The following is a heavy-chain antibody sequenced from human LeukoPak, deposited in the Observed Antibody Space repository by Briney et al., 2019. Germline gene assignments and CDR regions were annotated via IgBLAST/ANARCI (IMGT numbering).Heavy chain of an antibody. Sequence: GGSLRLSCAASGFTFSRYNMNWVRQAPGKGLEWVSSISRTGNYIYYADSVKGRFTISRDNAQSSLFLQMNSLRVEDTAVYYCARVLETDCSGGSCYSGLDYWGQGTLVTVSS. CDR2: ISRTGNYI. CDR3: ARVLETDCSGGSCYSGLDY. V-gene: IGHV3-21*01. D-gene: IGHD2-15*01. CDR1: GFTFSRYN. J-gene: IGHJ4*02.